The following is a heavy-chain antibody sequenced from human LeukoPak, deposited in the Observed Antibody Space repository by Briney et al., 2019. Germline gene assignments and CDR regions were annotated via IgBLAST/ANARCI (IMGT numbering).Heavy chain of an antibody. CDR1: GFTVSNNY. CDR3: AGLRRAYYYYMDV. CDR2: IDSGGST. Sequence: PGGSLRLSCVASGFTVSNNYMNWVRQAPGKGLEWVSVIDSGGSTSYADSVKGRFTTSRDNSKNTLYLQMNSLRAEDTAVYFCAGLRRAYYYYMDVWGKGTTVTVSS. J-gene: IGHJ6*03. V-gene: IGHV3-53*01.